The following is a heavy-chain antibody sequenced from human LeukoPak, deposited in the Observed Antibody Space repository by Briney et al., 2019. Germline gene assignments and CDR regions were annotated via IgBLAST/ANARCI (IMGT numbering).Heavy chain of an antibody. D-gene: IGHD1-1*01. CDR3: ARGTGRADLYNWNDGRDASAFDI. CDR2: INAGNGNT. Sequence: ASVKVSCKASGYTFTSYAMHWVRQAPGQRLEWMGWINAGNGNTKYSQKFQGRVTITRDTSASTAYMELSSLRSEDTAVYYCARGTGRADLYNWNDGRDASAFDIWGQGTMVTVSS. V-gene: IGHV1-3*01. J-gene: IGHJ3*02. CDR1: GYTFTSYA.